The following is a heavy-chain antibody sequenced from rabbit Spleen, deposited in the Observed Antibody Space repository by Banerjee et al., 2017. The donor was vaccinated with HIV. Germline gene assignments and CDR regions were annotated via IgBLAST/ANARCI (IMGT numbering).Heavy chain of an antibody. J-gene: IGHJ4*01. Sequence: QSLEESGGDLVKPEGSLTLTCTASGFSFSSNEYMCWVRQAPGKGLEWISCIAGDSSGFTYSATWAKGRFTCSKTSSTTVTLQMTSLTVADMATYFCARGSAAMTMVITGYYLNLWGQGTLVTVS. CDR2: IAGDSSGFT. CDR1: GFSFSSNEY. V-gene: IGHV1S40*01. CDR3: ARGSAAMTMVITGYYLNL. D-gene: IGHD2-1*01.